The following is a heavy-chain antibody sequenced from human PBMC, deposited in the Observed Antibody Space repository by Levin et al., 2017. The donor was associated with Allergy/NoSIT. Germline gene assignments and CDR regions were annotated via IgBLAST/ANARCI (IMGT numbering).Heavy chain of an antibody. CDR2: INHSGST. J-gene: IGHJ5*02. D-gene: IGHD3-10*01. CDR1: GGSFSGYY. Sequence: GSLRLSCAVYGGSFSGYYWSWIRQPPGKGLEWIGEINHSGSTNYNPSLKSRVTISVDTSKNQFSLKLSSVTAADTAVYYCARVGILWFRELLYRGWFDPWGQGTLVTVSS. CDR3: ARVGILWFRELLYRGWFDP. V-gene: IGHV4-34*01.